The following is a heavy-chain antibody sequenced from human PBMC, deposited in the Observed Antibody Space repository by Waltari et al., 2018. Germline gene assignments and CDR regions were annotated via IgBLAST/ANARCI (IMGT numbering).Heavy chain of an antibody. J-gene: IGHJ4*01. V-gene: IGHV1-2*02. D-gene: IGHD3-10*01. CDR3: ARVIGSRTYGSYLG. Sequence: QGQLVQSGAEVRKPGASVKVSCKASGYTFSDYQIHWVRQAPGQRLEWMGRVNPKNGDTKDAQKFQGRVTLTRDTSVNTAYMELSSLRSDDTAVYFCARVIGSRTYGSYLGWGHGTLVTVSS. CDR1: GYTFSDYQ. CDR2: VNPKNGDT.